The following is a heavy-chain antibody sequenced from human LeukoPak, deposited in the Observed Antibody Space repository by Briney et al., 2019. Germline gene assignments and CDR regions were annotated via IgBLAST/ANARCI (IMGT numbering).Heavy chain of an antibody. J-gene: IGHJ4*02. CDR3: AREVFFQFDN. Sequence: PGGSLRLSCAASGVTFNYNFMSWVRQAPGRGLEWVATIAANGNDKDYEDALQGRFTISRDNARNSLSLRIDSLRAEDTAQYYCAREVFFQFDNWGQGALVTVSS. CDR1: GVTFNYNF. V-gene: IGHV3-7*03. CDR2: IAANGNDK.